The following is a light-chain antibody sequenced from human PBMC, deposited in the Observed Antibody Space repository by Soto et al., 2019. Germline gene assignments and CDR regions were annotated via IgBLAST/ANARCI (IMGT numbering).Light chain of an antibody. Sequence: DLQMTQSPSSLSASVGDRVTLTCQASQDIRNYLNWYQQKPGKAPKLLIYDASNLETGVPSRFSGSGSGTDFTFTISSLQPEDFATYYCQQYDNLFTFGPGTKVDIK. CDR2: DAS. CDR3: QQYDNLFT. CDR1: QDIRNY. J-gene: IGKJ3*01. V-gene: IGKV1-33*01.